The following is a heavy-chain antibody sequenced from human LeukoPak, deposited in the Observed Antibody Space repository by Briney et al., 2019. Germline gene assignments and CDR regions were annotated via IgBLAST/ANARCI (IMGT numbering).Heavy chain of an antibody. CDR2: ITGSGGST. J-gene: IGHJ4*02. CDR3: AKLKGNSWYGAGDY. V-gene: IGHV3-23*01. Sequence: GGSLRVSCAASGFTFTSYGMSWVRQAPGKGLEWVSTITGSGGSTYYADSVKGRFTISRDNSKNTLFLQMNSLRAEDTAIYYCAKLKGNSWYGAGDYWGQGTLVTVSS. CDR1: GFTFTSYG. D-gene: IGHD6-13*01.